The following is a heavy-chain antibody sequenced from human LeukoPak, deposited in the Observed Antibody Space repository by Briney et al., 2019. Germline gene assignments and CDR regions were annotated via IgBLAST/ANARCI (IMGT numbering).Heavy chain of an antibody. CDR3: AKGTAVAGPLDY. CDR1: GFTLRSYD. V-gene: IGHV3-23*01. J-gene: IGHJ4*02. CDR2: TSGSGGNT. D-gene: IGHD6-19*01. Sequence: PGGSLRLSCAASGFTLRSYDMSWVRQAPGKGLEWVAATSGSGGNTYYADSVKGRFTISRDNSKNTLYLQMNSLRAEDTAVYYCAKGTAVAGPLDYWGQGTLVTVSS.